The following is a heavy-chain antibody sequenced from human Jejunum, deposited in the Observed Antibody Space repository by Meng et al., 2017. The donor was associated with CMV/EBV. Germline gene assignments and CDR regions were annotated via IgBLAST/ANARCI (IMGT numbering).Heavy chain of an antibody. Sequence: QNNLQQSGPTSVTPPQPLPLTFHVSWFSLSNGDVGVGWIRQPPGKALEWLAVIYWDDDKRYSPSLKSRLTITKDTSKNQVVLTLANMDPVDTATYYCALFTRSWFDPWGQGTLVTVSS. CDR2: IYWDDDK. CDR3: ALFTRSWFDP. J-gene: IGHJ5*02. CDR1: WFSLSNGDVG. D-gene: IGHD2-2*01. V-gene: IGHV2-5*02.